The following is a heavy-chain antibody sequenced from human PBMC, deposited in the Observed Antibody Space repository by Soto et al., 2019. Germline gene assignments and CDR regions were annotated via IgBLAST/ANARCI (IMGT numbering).Heavy chain of an antibody. CDR3: ARGRYCLTGRCFPNWFDS. V-gene: IGHV4-30-4*01. CDR1: GDSISNLDYF. Sequence: TSETLSLTCSVSGDSISNLDYFWAWIRQPPGQSLEYIGYIYKSATTYYNPSFESRVAISVDTSKSQFSLNVTSVTAADTAVYFCARGRYCLTGRCFPNWFDSWGQGALVTVSS. D-gene: IGHD7-27*01. CDR2: IYKSATT. J-gene: IGHJ5*01.